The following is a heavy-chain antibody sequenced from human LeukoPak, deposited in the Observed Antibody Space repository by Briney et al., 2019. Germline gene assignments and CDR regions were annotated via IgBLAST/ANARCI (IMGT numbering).Heavy chain of an antibody. CDR3: ATVPILGYCSGGSCRNFDY. CDR1: GFTFSSYG. Sequence: GGSLRLSCVASGFTFSSYGMSWVRQAPGKGLEWVSTISGSGGSTYYADSVKGRFTISRDNSKNTLYLQMNSLRAEDTAVYYCATVPILGYCSGGSCRNFDYWGQGTLVTVSS. CDR2: ISGSGGST. J-gene: IGHJ4*02. D-gene: IGHD2-15*01. V-gene: IGHV3-23*01.